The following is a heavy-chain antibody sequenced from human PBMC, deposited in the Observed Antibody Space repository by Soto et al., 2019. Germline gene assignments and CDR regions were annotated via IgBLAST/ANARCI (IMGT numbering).Heavy chain of an antibody. CDR3: AREYDSSGYYYYGMDV. CDR1: GGSISSGGYY. Sequence: QVQLQESGPGLVKPSQTLSLTCTVSGGSISSGGYYWSWIRQHPGKGLEWIGYIYYSGSTYYNPSLESRLTISVVTTKTQFVLKLSSVTDADTAVYYCAREYDSSGYYYYGMDVWGQGTTVTVSS. V-gene: IGHV4-31*03. J-gene: IGHJ6*02. D-gene: IGHD3-22*01. CDR2: IYYSGST.